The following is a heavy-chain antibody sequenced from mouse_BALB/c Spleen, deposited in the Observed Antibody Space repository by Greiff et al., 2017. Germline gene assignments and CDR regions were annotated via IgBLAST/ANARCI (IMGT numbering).Heavy chain of an antibody. V-gene: IGHV1S22*01. D-gene: IGHD1-1*01. CDR3: TDGSSSWFAD. CDR2: IYPGSGST. Sequence: LQQPGSELVRPGASVKLSCEASGYTFTSYWMHWVQQRHGQGLEWIGNIYPGSGSTTYDEKFTSKGTLTVDTSSSTAYMHLRSLTSGDSAVNYCTDGSSSWFADWGEGTLVTVSA. J-gene: IGHJ3*01. CDR1: GYTFTSYW.